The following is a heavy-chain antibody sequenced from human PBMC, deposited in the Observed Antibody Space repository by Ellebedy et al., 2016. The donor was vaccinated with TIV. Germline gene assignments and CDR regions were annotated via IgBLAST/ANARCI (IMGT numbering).Heavy chain of an antibody. CDR3: ARAHYFDSSFYWGFDY. Sequence: GESLKISCAASGFTFSEFDMNSVRPAPGQGLEWVSSISFSGTHIYYADSVKGRFTISRDNAKNALYLQMNSLRDEDTAVYYCARAHYFDSSFYWGFDYWGQGTLVTVSS. J-gene: IGHJ4*02. V-gene: IGHV3-21*01. D-gene: IGHD3-22*01. CDR2: ISFSGTHI. CDR1: GFTFSEFD.